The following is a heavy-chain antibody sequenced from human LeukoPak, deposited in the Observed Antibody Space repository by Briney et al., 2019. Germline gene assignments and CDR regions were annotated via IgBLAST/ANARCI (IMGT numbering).Heavy chain of an antibody. Sequence: SETLSLTCTVSGDSISSYYWSWIRQPPGKGLEWIGYIYYSGSTNYNPSLKSRVTISVDTSKNQFSLKLSSVTAADTAVYYCAREATDYGDYPYYFDYWGQGTLVTVSS. CDR3: AREATDYGDYPYYFDY. J-gene: IGHJ4*02. V-gene: IGHV4-59*01. CDR1: GDSISSYY. D-gene: IGHD4-17*01. CDR2: IYYSGST.